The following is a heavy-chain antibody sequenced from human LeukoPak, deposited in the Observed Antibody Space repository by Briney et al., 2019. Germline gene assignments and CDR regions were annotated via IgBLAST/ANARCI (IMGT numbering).Heavy chain of an antibody. Sequence: SETLSLTCTVSGGSISSYYWSWIRQPPGKGLEWIGNIYYSGSTNYNPSLKSRVTISVDTSKNQFSLKLSSVTAADTAVYYCARISGSWSPFDYWGQGTLVTVSS. V-gene: IGHV4-59*08. CDR3: ARISGSWSPFDY. J-gene: IGHJ4*02. D-gene: IGHD2-15*01. CDR2: IYYSGST. CDR1: GGSISSYY.